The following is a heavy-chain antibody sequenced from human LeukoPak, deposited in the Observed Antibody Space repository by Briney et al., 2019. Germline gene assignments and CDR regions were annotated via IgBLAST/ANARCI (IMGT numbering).Heavy chain of an antibody. CDR1: GFTFSTYV. CDR2: ISGSGGST. J-gene: IGHJ1*01. Sequence: GGSPRLSCAASGFTFSTYVMSWVRQAPGKGLEWVSAISGSGGSTYYADFVKGRFTISRDNAKKTLYLQMSSLRVEDTAVYFCAKEGIDYDILTGYGSAEYFQHWGQGTLVTVSS. D-gene: IGHD3-9*01. V-gene: IGHV3-23*01. CDR3: AKEGIDYDILTGYGSAEYFQH.